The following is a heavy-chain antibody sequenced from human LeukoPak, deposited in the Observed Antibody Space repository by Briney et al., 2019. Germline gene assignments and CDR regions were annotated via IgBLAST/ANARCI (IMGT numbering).Heavy chain of an antibody. V-gene: IGHV1-18*01. CDR2: ISAYNGNT. CDR3: ARGPLGYCSGGSCRLYYYYYMDV. CDR1: GYTFTSYG. J-gene: IGHJ6*03. Sequence: GASVKVSCKASGYTFTSYGISWVRQAPGQGLGWMGWISAYNGNTNYAQKLQGRVTMTTDTSTSTAYMKLRSLRSDDTAVYYCARGPLGYCSGGSCRLYYYYYMDVWGKGTTVTVSS. D-gene: IGHD2-15*01.